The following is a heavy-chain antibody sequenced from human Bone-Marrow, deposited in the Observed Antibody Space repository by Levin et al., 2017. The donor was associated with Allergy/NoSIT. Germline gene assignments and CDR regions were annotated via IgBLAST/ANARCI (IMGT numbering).Heavy chain of an antibody. CDR2: ISNDGTKE. J-gene: IGHJ6*02. V-gene: IGHV3-30*18. Sequence: SCEASGFTFRNYGVHWVRQAPGKGLEWVAFISNDGTKENYAAYVKGRFPIFRDNSKNTLFLQMNSLRVEDTAVYYCAKIGNSIYYSDIDVWGQGTTVTVS. CDR3: AKIGNSIYYSDIDV. D-gene: IGHD2/OR15-2a*01. CDR1: GFTFRNYG.